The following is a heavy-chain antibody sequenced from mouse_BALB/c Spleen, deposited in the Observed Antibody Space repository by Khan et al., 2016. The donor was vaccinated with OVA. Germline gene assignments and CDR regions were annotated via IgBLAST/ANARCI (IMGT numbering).Heavy chain of an antibody. D-gene: IGHD1-1*01. CDR3: TRDYSYYYGSSPFAY. J-gene: IGHJ3*01. CDR2: IYPGSGLT. CDR1: GYTFTSYW. Sequence: LQQPGSELVRPGASVKLSCKASGYTFTSYWMHWVKQRPGQGLEWIGNIYPGSGLTNYDAKFKNKATLTVDTSSSTVYMHLSSLTSEDSAVYYGTRDYSYYYGSSPFAYGGQGTLVTVSA. V-gene: IGHV1S22*01.